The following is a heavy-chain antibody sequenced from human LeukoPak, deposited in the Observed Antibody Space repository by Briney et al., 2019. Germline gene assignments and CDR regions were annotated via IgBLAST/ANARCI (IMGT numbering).Heavy chain of an antibody. CDR1: GFTVSGNY. J-gene: IGHJ6*02. CDR3: ARDGPPYLTSPWGLDV. Sequence: PGESLRLSRSASGFTVSGNYISWVRQAPGKGLEWVSLISGDGTTYYADPVKGRFTISRDNSKNTVHLQMNSLRPEDAALYYCARDGPPYLTSPWGLDVWGQGTTVIVSS. CDR2: ISGDGTT. V-gene: IGHV3-66*01. D-gene: IGHD1-14*01.